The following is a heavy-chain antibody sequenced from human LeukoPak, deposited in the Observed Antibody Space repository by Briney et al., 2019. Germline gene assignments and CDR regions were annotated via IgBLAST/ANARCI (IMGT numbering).Heavy chain of an antibody. CDR3: AKGGCRGTCNPLAY. V-gene: IGHV3-23*01. J-gene: IGHJ4*02. Sequence: GGSLRLSCAASGFTFSGSGMSWVRQAPGKGLEWISSSGDSDGSTYYADSLKGRFTISRDNSKNTVYHQRNNLRAEDTAVYYCAKGGCRGTCNPLAYWGQGALVTVSP. CDR2: SGDSDGST. CDR1: GFTFSGSG. D-gene: IGHD2-15*01.